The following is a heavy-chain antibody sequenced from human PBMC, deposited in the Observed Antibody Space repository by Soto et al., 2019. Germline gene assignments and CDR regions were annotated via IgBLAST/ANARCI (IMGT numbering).Heavy chain of an antibody. J-gene: IGHJ4*02. CDR1: GFTFSSYW. V-gene: IGHV3-7*03. CDR2: IKQDGSEK. Sequence: PGGSLRLSCAASGFTFSSYWMSWVRQAPGKGLEWVANIKQDGSEKYYVDSVKGRFTISRDNAKNSLYLQMNSLRSDDAAVYYCVRVGTVVKISPPLWDYWGQGTLVTVSS. D-gene: IGHD2-15*01. CDR3: VRVGTVVKISPPLWDY.